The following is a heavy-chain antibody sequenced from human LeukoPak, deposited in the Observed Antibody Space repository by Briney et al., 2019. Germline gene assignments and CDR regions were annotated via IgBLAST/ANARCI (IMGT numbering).Heavy chain of an antibody. Sequence: GRSLRLSCAASGFTFSSYGMHWVRQAPGKGLEWVAVISYDGSNKYYADSVKGRFTISRDNSKNTLYLQMNSLRAEDTAVYYCAKVEGYSSSPWDWFDPWGQGTLVTVSS. CDR1: GFTFSSYG. D-gene: IGHD6-13*01. CDR3: AKVEGYSSSPWDWFDP. CDR2: ISYDGSNK. V-gene: IGHV3-30*18. J-gene: IGHJ5*02.